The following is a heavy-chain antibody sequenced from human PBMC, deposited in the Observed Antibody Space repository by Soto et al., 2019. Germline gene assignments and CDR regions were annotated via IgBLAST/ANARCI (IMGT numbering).Heavy chain of an antibody. D-gene: IGHD3-10*01. CDR2: INPSGGST. J-gene: IGHJ4*02. V-gene: IGHV1-46*01. CDR1: GYTFTSYY. Sequence: QVQLVQSGAEVKKPGASVKVSCKASGYTFTSYYMHWVRQAPGQGLEWMGIINPSGGSTSYAQKLQGRVTMTRDTSTSTVYMELSSLRSEDTAVYYCAGDVHVRRAALDYWGQGTLVTVSS. CDR3: AGDVHVRRAALDY.